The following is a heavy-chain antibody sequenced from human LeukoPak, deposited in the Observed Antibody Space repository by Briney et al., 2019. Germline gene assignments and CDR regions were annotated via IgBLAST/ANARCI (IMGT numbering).Heavy chain of an antibody. CDR2: ISGSGGST. V-gene: IGHV3-23*01. Sequence: GGSLRLSCAASGFTFGSYAMTWVRQAPGKGLEWVSGISGSGGSTYFADSVKGRFTISRDNSKNTLYVQMNSLRAEDTAVYFCAKDLSPADYYDSSGYYVRGDFDYWGQGTLVTASS. CDR3: AKDLSPADYYDSSGYYVRGDFDY. J-gene: IGHJ4*02. CDR1: GFTFGSYA. D-gene: IGHD3-22*01.